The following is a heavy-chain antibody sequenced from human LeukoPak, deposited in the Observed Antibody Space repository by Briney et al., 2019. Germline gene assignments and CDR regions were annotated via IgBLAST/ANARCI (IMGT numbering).Heavy chain of an antibody. D-gene: IGHD3-22*01. CDR2: INHSGST. CDR3: ARHEGYYDSSGYYGPRVLAEYFQH. V-gene: IGHV4-34*01. Sequence: SETLSLTCAVYGGSFSGYYWSWIRQPPGKGLEWIGEINHSGSTNYNPSLKSRVTISVDTSKNQFSLKLSSVTAADTAVYYCARHEGYYDSSGYYGPRVLAEYFQHWGQGTLVTVSS. CDR1: GGSFSGYY. J-gene: IGHJ1*01.